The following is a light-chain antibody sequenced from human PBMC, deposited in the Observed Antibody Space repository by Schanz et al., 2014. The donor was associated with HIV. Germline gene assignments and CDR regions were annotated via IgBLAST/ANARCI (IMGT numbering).Light chain of an antibody. J-gene: IGKJ2*01. V-gene: IGKV1-5*01. Sequence: DIQMTQSPSTLSASVGDRITITCRASQSISGRLAWYQQKPGEALNLLIFATSTLQSGVPPRFSGSGSGTEFTLTISSLQPGDFATYYCLQYNDDVYTFGQGTKLEIK. CDR2: ATS. CDR1: QSISGR. CDR3: LQYNDDVYT.